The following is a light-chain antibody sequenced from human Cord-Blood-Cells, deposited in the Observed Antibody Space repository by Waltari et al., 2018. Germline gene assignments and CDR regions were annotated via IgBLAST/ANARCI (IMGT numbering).Light chain of an antibody. J-gene: IGKJ2*01. V-gene: IGKV4-1*01. Sequence: DIVMTQSPDSLAVSLGERATINCKSSQSVLYSSNNKNDLAWYQQKPGQPPKLLIYWASTRESGVRDRFSGSGYGTDVSLTISSLQAEDVAVYYCQQYYSTPYTFGQGTKLEIK. CDR2: WAS. CDR1: QSVLYSSNNKND. CDR3: QQYYSTPYT.